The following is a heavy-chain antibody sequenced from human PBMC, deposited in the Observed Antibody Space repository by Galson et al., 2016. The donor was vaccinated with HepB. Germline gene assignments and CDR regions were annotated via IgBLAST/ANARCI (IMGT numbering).Heavy chain of an antibody. Sequence: SLRLSCAASGFTVTRSYMSWVRQAPGQGLEWVSVIYSGGATYYTDSVRGRFTISRDDSKNTLFLQMDSLRPKDTAAYYCARGLVGSTTAFDSWGQGVLVTVSS. V-gene: IGHV3-53*05. J-gene: IGHJ4*02. CDR3: ARGLVGSTTAFDS. CDR2: IYSGGAT. CDR1: GFTVTRSY. D-gene: IGHD1-26*01.